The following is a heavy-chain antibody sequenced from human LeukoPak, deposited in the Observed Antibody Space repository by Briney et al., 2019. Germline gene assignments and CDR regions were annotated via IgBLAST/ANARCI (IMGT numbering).Heavy chain of an antibody. CDR2: IIPSDGST. Sequence: ASVKVSCKASGYSFTRYFIHWVRQAPGQGLEWMGIIIPSDGSTSYAQKFQGRVTMTGDTSTSTVYMELSRLRSEDTAVYYCARGKVVTMVRGVIITYFDYWGQGTLVTVSS. D-gene: IGHD3-10*01. CDR3: ARGKVVTMVRGVIITYFDY. V-gene: IGHV1-46*01. CDR1: GYSFTRYF. J-gene: IGHJ4*02.